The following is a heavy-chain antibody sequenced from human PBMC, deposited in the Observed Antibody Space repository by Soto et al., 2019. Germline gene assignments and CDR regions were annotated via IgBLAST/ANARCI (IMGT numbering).Heavy chain of an antibody. Sequence: QAQVVQSGAEVRKPGSSVKLSCKASEGTFNSYAIAWVRQAPGQGLEWMGGIIPYYNTLNYAQKLQDRVTITADGSTNTVYMELSSLRSDDRAVYFCARGASRWYPYFFDSWAQGPLVTVSS. D-gene: IGHD6-13*01. J-gene: IGHJ4*02. CDR2: IIPYYNTL. CDR1: EGTFNSYA. CDR3: ARGASRWYPYFFDS. V-gene: IGHV1-69*01.